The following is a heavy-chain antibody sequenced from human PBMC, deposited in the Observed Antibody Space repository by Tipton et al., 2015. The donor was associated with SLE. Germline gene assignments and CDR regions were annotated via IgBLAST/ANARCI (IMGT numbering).Heavy chain of an antibody. Sequence: SLRLSCVISGFTFDDHAMHWVRQAPGKGLEWVSGVNPDGVTTEYAHAVRGRFTISRDNAKNTVYLQMNSLTVEDTAVYYCARGILGDPVAFDMWGQGTMAIVSS. CDR2: VNPDGVTT. V-gene: IGHV3-9*01. CDR1: GFTFDDHA. J-gene: IGHJ3*02. CDR3: ARGILGDPVAFDM. D-gene: IGHD2/OR15-2a*01.